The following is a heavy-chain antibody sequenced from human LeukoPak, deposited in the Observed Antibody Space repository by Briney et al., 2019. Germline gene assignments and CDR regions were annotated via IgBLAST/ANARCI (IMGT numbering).Heavy chain of an antibody. CDR3: ARGDYYDSSGYPYLFDY. V-gene: IGHV3-66*01. CDR2: IYSGGST. J-gene: IGHJ4*02. Sequence: GGSLRLSCAASGFTVSSNYMSWVRQAPGKGLEWVSVIYSGGSTYYADSVKGRFTISRGNSKNTLYLQMNSLRAEDTAVYYCARGDYYDSSGYPYLFDYWGQGTLVTASS. D-gene: IGHD3-22*01. CDR1: GFTVSSNY.